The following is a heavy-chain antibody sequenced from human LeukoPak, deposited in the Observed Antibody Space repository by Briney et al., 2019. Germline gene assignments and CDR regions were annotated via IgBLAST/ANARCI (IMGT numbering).Heavy chain of an antibody. CDR1: GFTFSDHD. V-gene: IGHV3-74*01. CDR3: AREGDLSYYFDY. CDR2: INSDGSST. J-gene: IGHJ4*02. Sequence: PGGSLRLSCAASGFTFSDHDMDWVRQAPGKGLVWVSRINSDGSSTSYADSVKGRFTISRDNAKNTLYLQMNSLRAEDTAVYYCAREGDLSYYFDYWGQGTLVTVSS. D-gene: IGHD3-16*01.